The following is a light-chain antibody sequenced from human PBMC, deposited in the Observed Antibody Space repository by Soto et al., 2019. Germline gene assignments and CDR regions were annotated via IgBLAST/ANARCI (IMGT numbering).Light chain of an antibody. Sequence: QSVLTQPPSASGTPGQRGTISCSGSRYNIGSNTVNWYQQVPGPAPRLLIHRDHQRPSGVPDRFSGSKSGTSASLAISGLQSEDESDYYCAAWDDSLNGYVGFGGGTKLTVL. J-gene: IGLJ2*01. V-gene: IGLV1-44*01. CDR1: RYNIGSNT. CDR2: RDH. CDR3: AAWDDSLNGYVG.